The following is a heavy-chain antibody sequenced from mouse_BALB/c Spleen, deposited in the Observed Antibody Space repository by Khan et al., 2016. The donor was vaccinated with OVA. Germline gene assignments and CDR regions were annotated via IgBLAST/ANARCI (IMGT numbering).Heavy chain of an antibody. J-gene: IGHJ2*01. CDR2: ISSGSSTI. V-gene: IGHV5-17*02. Sequence: EVELVESGGGLVQPGGSRKLSCAASGFTFSGFGMHWVRQAPEKGLEWVAYISSGSSTIYYADTVKGRFTISRDNPKNTLFLQMASLRSEDTAMXYCARTGYYYFDHRGQGTTRTVSS. D-gene: IGHD2-3*01. CDR3: ARTGYYYFDH. CDR1: GFTFSGFG.